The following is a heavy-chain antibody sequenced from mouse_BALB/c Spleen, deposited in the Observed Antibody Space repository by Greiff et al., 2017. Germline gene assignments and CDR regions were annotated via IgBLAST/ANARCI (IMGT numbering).Heavy chain of an antibody. Sequence: EVKLVESGPELVKPGASVKMSCKASGYTFTSYVMHWVKQKPGQGLEWIGYINPYNDGTKYNEKFKGKATLTSDKSSSTAYMELSSLPSEDSAVYYCASDWEAAYWGQGTLVTVSA. D-gene: IGHD4-1*01. CDR3: ASDWEAAY. CDR1: GYTFTSYV. V-gene: IGHV1-14*01. J-gene: IGHJ3*01. CDR2: INPYNDGT.